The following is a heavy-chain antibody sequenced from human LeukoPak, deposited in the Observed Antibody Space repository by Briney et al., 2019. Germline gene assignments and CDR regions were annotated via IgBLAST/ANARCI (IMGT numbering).Heavy chain of an antibody. D-gene: IGHD6-6*01. Sequence: GGSLRLSCAASGFTFSSYSMNWVRQAPGKGLEWVSYISSSSSTIYYADSVKGRFTISRDNAKNSLYLQMNSLRAEDTAVYYCARGGGVYSSSSEFGYWGQGTLVTVSS. J-gene: IGHJ4*02. CDR3: ARGGGVYSSSSEFGY. CDR2: ISSSSSTI. CDR1: GFTFSSYS. V-gene: IGHV3-48*01.